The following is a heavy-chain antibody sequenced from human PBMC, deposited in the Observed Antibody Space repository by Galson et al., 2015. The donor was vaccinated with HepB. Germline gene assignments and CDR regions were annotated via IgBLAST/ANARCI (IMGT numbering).Heavy chain of an antibody. CDR2: ISAYGGNT. V-gene: IGHV1-18*04. CDR3: ARDRDYRFDY. D-gene: IGHD4/OR15-4a*01. CDR1: GYTFTSNG. J-gene: IGHJ4*02. Sequence: SGYTFTSNGISWVRQTPRQGLEWLGWISAYGGNTKYAQKYQGRITLTRDTTTSTAYVELRSLRSDDTAVYYCARDRDYRFDYWGQGTLVTVSS.